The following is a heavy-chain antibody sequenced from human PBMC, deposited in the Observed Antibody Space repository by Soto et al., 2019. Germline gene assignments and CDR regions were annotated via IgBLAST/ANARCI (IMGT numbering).Heavy chain of an antibody. J-gene: IGHJ6*02. CDR3: ARGGGTSNTYGMDV. V-gene: IGHV4-30-4*01. D-gene: IGHD2-15*01. CDR2: IYYSGST. CDR1: GGSISSGDSY. Sequence: QVQLQESGPGLVKPSQTLSLTCTVSGGSISSGDSYWSWIRQPPGKGLEWIEYIYYSGSTYYKPSLKTRLTISLDTSNNQFSLKVTSVTAADTAVYYCARGGGTSNTYGMDVWGQGTTVTVSS.